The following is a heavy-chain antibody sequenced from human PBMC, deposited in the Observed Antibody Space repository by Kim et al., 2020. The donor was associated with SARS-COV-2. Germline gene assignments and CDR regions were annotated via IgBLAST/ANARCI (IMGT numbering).Heavy chain of an antibody. CDR2: IKSKTDGGTT. J-gene: IGHJ4*02. D-gene: IGHD6-19*01. Sequence: GGSLRLSCAASGFTFSNAWMSWVRQAPGKGLEWVGRIKSKTDGGTTDYAAPVKGRFTIPRDDSKNTLYLQMNSLKTEDTAVYYCTTVGWLVRKGPDYWGQGTLVTVSS. CDR1: GFTFSNAW. CDR3: TTVGWLVRKGPDY. V-gene: IGHV3-15*01.